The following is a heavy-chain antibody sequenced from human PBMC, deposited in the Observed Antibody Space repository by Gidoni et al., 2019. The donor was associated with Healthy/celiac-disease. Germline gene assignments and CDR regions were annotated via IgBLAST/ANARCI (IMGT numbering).Heavy chain of an antibody. CDR3: ARTRGQWLVYFDY. J-gene: IGHJ4*02. CDR2: IYTSGST. Sequence: LVKPSQTLSLTCTASGGSISSGSYYWSWIRQPAGKGLEWIGRIYTSGSTNYNPSLKSRVTISVDTSKNQFSLKLSSVTAADTAVYYCARTRGQWLVYFDYWGQGTLVTVSS. CDR1: GGSISSGSYY. V-gene: IGHV4-61*02. D-gene: IGHD6-19*01.